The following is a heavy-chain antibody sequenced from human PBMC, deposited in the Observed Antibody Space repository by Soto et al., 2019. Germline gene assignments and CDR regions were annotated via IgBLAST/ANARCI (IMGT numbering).Heavy chain of an antibody. CDR1: GYTITRYG. CDR3: ARDGGYSYGSGRRFDY. Sequence: ASVKVSCKASGYTITRYGISWVRQAPGQGLEWMGIINPSGGSTSYAQKFQGRVTMTWDTSTSTVYMELSSLRSEDAAVYYCARDGGYSYGSGRRFDYWGQGTLVTVSS. D-gene: IGHD5-18*01. CDR2: INPSGGST. V-gene: IGHV1-46*01. J-gene: IGHJ4*02.